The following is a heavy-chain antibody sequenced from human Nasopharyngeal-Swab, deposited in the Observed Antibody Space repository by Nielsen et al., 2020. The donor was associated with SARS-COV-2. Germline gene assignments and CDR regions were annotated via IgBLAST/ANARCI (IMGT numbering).Heavy chain of an antibody. CDR1: GYTFTSYA. V-gene: IGHV7-4-1*02. D-gene: IGHD1-26*01. J-gene: IGHJ6*02. CDR2: ISTNTGNP. Sequence: ASVKVSCKASGYTFTSYAMNWVRQAPGQGLEWMGWISTNTGNPTYAQGFTGRFVFSLDTSVSTAYLQISSLKAEDTAVYYCARPGWEPYTYYYYGMDVWGQGTTVTVSS. CDR3: ARPGWEPYTYYYYGMDV.